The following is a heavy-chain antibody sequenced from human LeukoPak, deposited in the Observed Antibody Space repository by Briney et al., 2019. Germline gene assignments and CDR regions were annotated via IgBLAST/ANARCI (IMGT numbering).Heavy chain of an antibody. V-gene: IGHV3-53*01. J-gene: IGHJ4*02. CDR1: GFTVSYNY. Sequence: PGGSLRLSCAASGFTVSYNYMTWVRQAPARGLEWVSTLYSGGSTYYADSVKGRFTISRDSSKNTLYLQMNSLRAEDTAVYYCAKTSDYYFSFDSWGQGTLVTVSS. CDR2: LYSGGST. CDR3: AKTSDYYFSFDS. D-gene: IGHD3-22*01.